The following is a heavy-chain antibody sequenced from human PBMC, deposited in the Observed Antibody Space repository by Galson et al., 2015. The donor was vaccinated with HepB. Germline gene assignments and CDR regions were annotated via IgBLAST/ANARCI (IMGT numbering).Heavy chain of an antibody. D-gene: IGHD5-18*01. Sequence: CAISGDSVSSNSAAWNWIRQSPSRGLEWLGRTYYRSKWYNDYAVSVKSRITINPDTSKNQFSLQLNSVTPEDTAVYYCARDLVDTAMVTHFDYWGQGTLVTVSS. CDR2: TYYRSKWYN. CDR1: GDSVSSNSAA. CDR3: ARDLVDTAMVTHFDY. J-gene: IGHJ4*02. V-gene: IGHV6-1*01.